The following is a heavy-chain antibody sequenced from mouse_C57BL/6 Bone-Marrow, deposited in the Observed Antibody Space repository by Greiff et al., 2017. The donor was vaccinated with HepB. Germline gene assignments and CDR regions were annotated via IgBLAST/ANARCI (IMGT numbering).Heavy chain of an antibody. D-gene: IGHD2-4*01. CDR3: TYDYDGYAMDY. V-gene: IGHV5-9-1*02. Sequence: EVHLVESGEGLVKPGGSLKLSCAASGFTFSSYAMSWVRQTPEKRLEWVAYISSGGDYIYYADTVEGRFTISRDHARNTLYLQMSSLKSEDTAMYYCTYDYDGYAMDYWGQGTSVTVSS. CDR1: GFTFSSYA. CDR2: ISSGGDYI. J-gene: IGHJ4*01.